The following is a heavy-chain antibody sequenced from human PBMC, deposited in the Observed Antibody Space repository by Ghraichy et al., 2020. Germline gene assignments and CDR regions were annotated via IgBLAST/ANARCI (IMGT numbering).Heavy chain of an antibody. V-gene: IGHV3-33*01. CDR2: IWYDGSNK. Sequence: GGSLRLSCAASGFTFSSYGMHWVRQAPGKGLEWVAVIWYDGSNKYYADSVKGRFTISRDNSKNTLYLQMNSLRAEDTAVYYCARGWETIVGATTGYWGQGTLVTVSS. J-gene: IGHJ4*02. CDR3: ARGWETIVGATTGY. D-gene: IGHD1-26*01. CDR1: GFTFSSYG.